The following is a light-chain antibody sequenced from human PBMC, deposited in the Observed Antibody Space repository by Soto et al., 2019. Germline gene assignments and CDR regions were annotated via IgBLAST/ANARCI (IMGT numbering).Light chain of an antibody. CDR1: SSDVGGYNY. CDR2: DVS. Sequence: QSVLTQPASVSGSPGQSITISCTGTSSDVGGYNYVSWYQQHPGKAPKPMIYDVSNRPSGVSNRFSGSKSGNTASLTISGLQADDEADYYCSSYTSSSTLYVFGTGTKVTV. J-gene: IGLJ1*01. V-gene: IGLV2-14*01. CDR3: SSYTSSSTLYV.